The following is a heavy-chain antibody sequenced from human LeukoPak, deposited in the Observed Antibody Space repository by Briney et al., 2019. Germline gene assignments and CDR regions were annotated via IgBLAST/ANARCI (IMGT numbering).Heavy chain of an antibody. V-gene: IGHV3-74*01. Sequence: GGSLRLSCATSGFTFSNYWMHWVRQDPGKGLVWVSFINPDGSTTNYADSVKGRFTISRDNAKNALYLQMNSLRAEDTAVYYCARGARIAAARYYYYMDVWGKGTTVTVSS. CDR1: GFTFSNYW. CDR2: INPDGSTT. D-gene: IGHD6-25*01. J-gene: IGHJ6*03. CDR3: ARGARIAAARYYYYMDV.